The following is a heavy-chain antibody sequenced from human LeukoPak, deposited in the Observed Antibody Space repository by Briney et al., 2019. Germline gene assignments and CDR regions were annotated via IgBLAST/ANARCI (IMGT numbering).Heavy chain of an antibody. Sequence: GGSLRLSCAASGFSFTTYWMTWVRQAPGKGLEWVANIKQDGSEKNYVDSVKGRFTISRDNAKKSLYLQMNSLRAEDTAVYYCASLGAYYGSGTPRGFDPWGQGTLVTVSS. V-gene: IGHV3-7*01. CDR3: ASLGAYYGSGTPRGFDP. CDR1: GFSFTTYW. D-gene: IGHD3-10*01. CDR2: IKQDGSEK. J-gene: IGHJ5*02.